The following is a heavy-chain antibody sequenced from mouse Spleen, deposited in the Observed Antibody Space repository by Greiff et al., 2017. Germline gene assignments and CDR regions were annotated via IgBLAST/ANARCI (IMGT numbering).Heavy chain of an antibody. CDR1: GFTFSSYY. J-gene: IGHJ2*01. CDR2: ISSGGGST. Sequence: EVHLVESGGGLVKLGGSLKLSCAASGFTFSSYYMSWVRQTPEKRLEWVATISSGGGSTYYPDSVKGRFTISRDNAKNTLYLQMSSLNSEDTAVYYCARDWDGNFYYFDYWGQGTTLTVSS. D-gene: IGHD2-1*01. V-gene: IGHV5-12-1*01. CDR3: ARDWDGNFYYFDY.